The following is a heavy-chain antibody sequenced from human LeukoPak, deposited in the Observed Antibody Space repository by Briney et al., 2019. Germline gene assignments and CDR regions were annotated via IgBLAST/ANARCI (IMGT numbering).Heavy chain of an antibody. CDR3: ARGDAANYYDSSGYSSLDY. Sequence: ASVKVSCKASGYTFTGYYMHWVRQAPGQGHEWMGWINPNSGGTNYAQKFQGRVTMTRDTSISTAYMELSRLRSDDTAVYYCARGDAANYYDSSGYSSLDYWGQGTLVTVSS. V-gene: IGHV1-2*02. D-gene: IGHD3-22*01. CDR1: GYTFTGYY. CDR2: INPNSGGT. J-gene: IGHJ4*02.